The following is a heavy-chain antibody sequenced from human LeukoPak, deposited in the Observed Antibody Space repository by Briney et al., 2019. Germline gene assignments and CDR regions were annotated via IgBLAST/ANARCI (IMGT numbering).Heavy chain of an antibody. CDR3: ARLDILTGYYSPIFDY. J-gene: IGHJ4*02. D-gene: IGHD3-9*01. CDR2: IHYSGST. CDR1: GGSINSYY. V-gene: IGHV4-59*01. Sequence: SETLSLTCTVSGGSINSYYWSWIRQPPGRGLEWIGSIHYSGSTNYNPSLKSRVTISVDTSKNQFSLKLSSVTAADTAVYYCARLDILTGYYSPIFDYWGQGTLVTVSS.